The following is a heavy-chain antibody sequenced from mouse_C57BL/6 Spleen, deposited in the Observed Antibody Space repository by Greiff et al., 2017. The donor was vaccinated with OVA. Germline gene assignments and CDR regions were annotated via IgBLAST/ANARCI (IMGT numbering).Heavy chain of an antibody. CDR2: ISSGGSYT. Sequence: EVKLVESGGDLVKPGGSLKLSCAASGFTFSSYGMSWVRQTPDKRLEWVATISSGGSYTYYPDSVKGRFTISRDNAKNTLYLQMSSLKSEDTAMYYCATPTTTVVEGYYFDYWGQGTTLTVSS. V-gene: IGHV5-6*01. CDR1: GFTFSSYG. J-gene: IGHJ2*01. D-gene: IGHD1-1*01. CDR3: ATPTTTVVEGYYFDY.